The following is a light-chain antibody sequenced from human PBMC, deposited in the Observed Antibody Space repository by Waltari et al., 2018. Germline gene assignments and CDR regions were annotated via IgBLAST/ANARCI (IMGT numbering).Light chain of an antibody. J-gene: IGLJ2*01. CDR2: EVS. CDR1: SSDIGGYNY. Sequence: QAALTQPRSVSGSPGQSVTISCTGTSSDIGGYNYASWYQQHPGTAPKLMIYEVSKRPSGVSDRFSGSKSGNTASLTISGLQAEDEADYYCCSYAGSYTFLFGGGTRLTVL. V-gene: IGLV2-11*01. CDR3: CSYAGSYTFL.